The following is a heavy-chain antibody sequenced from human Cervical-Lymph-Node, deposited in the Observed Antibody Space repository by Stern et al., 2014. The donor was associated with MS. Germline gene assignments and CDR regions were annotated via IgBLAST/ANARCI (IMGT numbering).Heavy chain of an antibody. CDR2: IHPNSGGS. D-gene: IGHD6-13*01. CDR1: GYTFTDYY. J-gene: IGHJ4*02. Sequence: QVQLEESGAEVKKPGASVKVSCTASGYTFTDYYMNWVRQAPGQGLEWMGWIHPNSGGSNYAQKFQGRVTMTRDTSISTAYMELSSLRSDDTAIYYCARNRALYSNTFDFDYWGQGTLVTVSS. CDR3: ARNRALYSNTFDFDY. V-gene: IGHV1-2*02.